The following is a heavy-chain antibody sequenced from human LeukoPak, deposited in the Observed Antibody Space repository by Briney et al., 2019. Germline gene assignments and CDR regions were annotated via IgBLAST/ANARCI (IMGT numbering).Heavy chain of an antibody. CDR2: IYYSGST. D-gene: IGHD3-22*01. Sequence: PETLSLTCTVSGGSISSYYWSWIRQPPGKGLEWIGYIYYSGSTNYNPSLKSRVTISVDTSKNQFSLKLSSVTAADTAVYYCARGSRSTYYDSSGQYFQHWGQGTLVTVSS. J-gene: IGHJ1*01. V-gene: IGHV4-59*01. CDR3: ARGSRSTYYDSSGQYFQH. CDR1: GGSISSYY.